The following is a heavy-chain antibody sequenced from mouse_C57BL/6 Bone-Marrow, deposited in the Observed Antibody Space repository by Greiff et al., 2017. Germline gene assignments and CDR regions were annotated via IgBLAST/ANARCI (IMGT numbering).Heavy chain of an antibody. D-gene: IGHD2-13*01. CDR3: AGGERRGFAY. Sequence: VQLVESGAELARPGASVKMSCKASGYNFTSYTMHWVKQRPGQGLEWIGYINPSSGYTNYNQKFKDKATLTADKSSSTAYMQLSSRTSEDSAVYYCAGGERRGFAYWGQGTLVTVSA. J-gene: IGHJ3*01. CDR1: GYNFTSYT. V-gene: IGHV1-4*01. CDR2: INPSSGYT.